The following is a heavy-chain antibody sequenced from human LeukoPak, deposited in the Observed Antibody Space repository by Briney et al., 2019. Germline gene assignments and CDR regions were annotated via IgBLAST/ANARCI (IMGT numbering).Heavy chain of an antibody. Sequence: GESLKISCKGSGYSFTSYWIGWVRQMPGKGLEWMGIIYPGDSDTRYSPSFQGQVTISADKSISTAYLQWSSLKASDTAMYYCARLLQYYYDSSGSKLNWFDPWGQGTLVTVSS. V-gene: IGHV5-51*01. J-gene: IGHJ5*02. D-gene: IGHD3-22*01. CDR1: GYSFTSYW. CDR2: IYPGDSDT. CDR3: ARLLQYYYDSSGSKLNWFDP.